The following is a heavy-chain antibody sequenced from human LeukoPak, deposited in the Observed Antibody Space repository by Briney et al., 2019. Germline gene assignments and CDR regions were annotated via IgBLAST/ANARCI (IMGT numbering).Heavy chain of an antibody. J-gene: IGHJ3*02. D-gene: IGHD4-23*01. CDR1: GFTFSSYS. V-gene: IGHV3-48*01. CDR3: ARDWFCLTRVVTPTAPLSAFDI. CDR2: ISSSSSTI. Sequence: GGSLRLSCAASGFTFSSYSMNWVRQAPGKGLEWVSYISSSSSTIYYADSVKGRFTISRDNAKNSLYLQMNSLRAEDTAVYYCARDWFCLTRVVTPTAPLSAFDIWGQGTMVTVSS.